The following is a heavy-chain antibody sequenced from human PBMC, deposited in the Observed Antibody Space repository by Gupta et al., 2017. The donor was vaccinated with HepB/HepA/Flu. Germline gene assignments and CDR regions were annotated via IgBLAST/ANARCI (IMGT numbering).Heavy chain of an antibody. D-gene: IGHD4-17*01. CDR1: GFTSRDHY. Sequence: QVQLVESGGGLVKPGGSLKLSCAASGFTSRDHYMSWIRQAPGKGPECISYITDGEGTTYYADSVRGRFTISRDNAKNSLHLQMSSLRAEDTAVYYCARAHYGLDYWGQGTLVTVSS. CDR3: ARAHYGLDY. CDR2: ITDGEGTT. V-gene: IGHV3-11*01. J-gene: IGHJ4*02.